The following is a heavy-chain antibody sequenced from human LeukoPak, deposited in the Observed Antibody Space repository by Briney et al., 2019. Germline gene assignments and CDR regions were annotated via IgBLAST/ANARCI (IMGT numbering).Heavy chain of an antibody. CDR2: ISSSSSYI. V-gene: IGHV3-21*01. Sequence: GGSLRLSCAASGFTFSSYSMNWVRQAPGKGLEWVSSISSSSSYIYYADSVKGRFTISRDNAKNSLYLQMNSLRAEDTAVYCCARDLGDYGGEPVGSYFDYWGQGTLVTVSS. D-gene: IGHD4-23*01. J-gene: IGHJ4*02. CDR1: GFTFSSYS. CDR3: ARDLGDYGGEPVGSYFDY.